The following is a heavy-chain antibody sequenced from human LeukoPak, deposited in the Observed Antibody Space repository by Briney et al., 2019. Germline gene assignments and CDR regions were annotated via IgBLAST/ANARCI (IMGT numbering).Heavy chain of an antibody. D-gene: IGHD3-10*01. Sequence: SETLSLTCTVSGGSISGYYWSWIRQPPGKGLEWIGYIYYSGSTNYNPSLKSRVTISLDTSKNQFSLKLSSVTAADTAVYYCARHEFETSALYWGQGTLVTVSS. J-gene: IGHJ4*02. CDR1: GGSISGYY. V-gene: IGHV4-59*08. CDR2: IYYSGST. CDR3: ARHEFETSALY.